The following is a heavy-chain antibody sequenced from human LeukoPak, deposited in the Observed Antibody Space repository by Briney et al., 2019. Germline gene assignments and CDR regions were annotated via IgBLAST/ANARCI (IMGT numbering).Heavy chain of an antibody. Sequence: GGSLRLSCAASGFTFSSYSMNWVRQAPGEGLEWVSSISSSSYIYYADSVKGRFTISRDNAKNSLYLQMNSLRAEDTAVYYCARSESEWEHEDYWGQGTLVTVSS. CDR3: ARSESEWEHEDY. V-gene: IGHV3-21*01. J-gene: IGHJ4*02. D-gene: IGHD1-26*01. CDR1: GFTFSSYS. CDR2: ISSSSYI.